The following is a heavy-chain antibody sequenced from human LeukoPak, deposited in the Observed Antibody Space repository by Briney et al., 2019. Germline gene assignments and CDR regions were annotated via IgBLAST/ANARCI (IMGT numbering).Heavy chain of an antibody. D-gene: IGHD3-10*01. CDR1: GYSINSAFY. V-gene: IGHV4-38-2*02. CDR2: VFHRGTT. CDR3: VRDGYYGSGSPGWFGP. Sequence: SETLSLTCTVSGYSINSAFYWGGIRVPPGKGLEWIGSVFHRGTTYYNSSLKSRVNISIDTSKNQFSLKLNSLTAEDTAMYYCVRDGYYGSGSPGWFGPWGPGTLVIVSA. J-gene: IGHJ5*02.